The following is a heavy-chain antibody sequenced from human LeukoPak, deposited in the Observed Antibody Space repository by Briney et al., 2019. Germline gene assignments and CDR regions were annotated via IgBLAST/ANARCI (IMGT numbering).Heavy chain of an antibody. V-gene: IGHV3-23*01. CDR3: ASNKEVFYDSSGGY. CDR1: GFIFSNYT. CDR2: ISGSGGNT. D-gene: IGHD3-22*01. Sequence: PGGSLRLSCAASGFIFSNYTMSWVRQAPGKGLEWVSAISGSGGNTYYADSVKGRFTISRDNSKNTLFLQMKSLRDEVKAVYYCASNKEVFYDSSGGYWGQGTLVTVSS. J-gene: IGHJ4*02.